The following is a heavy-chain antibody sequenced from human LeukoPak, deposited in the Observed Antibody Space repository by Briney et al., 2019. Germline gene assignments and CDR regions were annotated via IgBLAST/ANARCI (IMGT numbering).Heavy chain of an antibody. CDR1: GGSISSYY. Sequence: SETLSLTCTVSGGSISSYYWSWIRQPPGKGLEWIGYIYYSGSTNYNPSLKSRVTISVDTSKNQFSLKLSSVTAADTAVYYCARGYNWNFGGYYYYYMDVWGKGITVTVSS. V-gene: IGHV4-59*01. D-gene: IGHD1-7*01. CDR2: IYYSGST. J-gene: IGHJ6*03. CDR3: ARGYNWNFGGYYYYYMDV.